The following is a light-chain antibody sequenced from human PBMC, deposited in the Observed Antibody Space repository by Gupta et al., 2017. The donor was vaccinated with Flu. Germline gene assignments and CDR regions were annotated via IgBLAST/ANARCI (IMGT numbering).Light chain of an antibody. CDR2: TNN. Sequence: VTISCSGSSSNIGSNTVNWYQQLPRPAPNLLIYTNNQRPSGVPARFSGSKSDTSASLAISGLQEEDEADYYCASWDDSRNGGVFGGGTKLTVL. CDR3: ASWDDSRNGGV. CDR1: SSNIGSNT. J-gene: IGLJ3*02. V-gene: IGLV1-44*01.